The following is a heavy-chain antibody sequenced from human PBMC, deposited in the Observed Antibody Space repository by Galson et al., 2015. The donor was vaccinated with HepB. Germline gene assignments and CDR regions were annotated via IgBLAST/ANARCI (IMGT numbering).Heavy chain of an antibody. J-gene: IGHJ6*02. Sequence: SLRLSCAASGFTFSSYGMHWVRQAPGKGLEWVAVISYDGSNKYYADSVKGRFTISRDNSKNTLYLQMNSLRAEDTAVYYCAKDMYYDFWSGIYYYYGMDVWGRGTTVTVSS. CDR2: ISYDGSNK. CDR3: AKDMYYDFWSGIYYYYGMDV. V-gene: IGHV3-30*18. D-gene: IGHD3-3*01. CDR1: GFTFSSYG.